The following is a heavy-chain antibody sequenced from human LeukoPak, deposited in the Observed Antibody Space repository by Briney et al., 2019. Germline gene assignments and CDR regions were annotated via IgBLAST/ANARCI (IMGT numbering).Heavy chain of an antibody. CDR1: GGSISSYY. CDR2: IYHSGST. Sequence: SETLSLTCTVSGGSISSYYWGWIRQPPGKGLEWIGSIYHSGSTYYNPSLKSRVTISVDTSKNQFSLKLSSVTAADTAVYYCARDYYDSSDVAFDIWGQGTMVTVSS. D-gene: IGHD3-22*01. V-gene: IGHV4-38-2*02. J-gene: IGHJ3*02. CDR3: ARDYYDSSDVAFDI.